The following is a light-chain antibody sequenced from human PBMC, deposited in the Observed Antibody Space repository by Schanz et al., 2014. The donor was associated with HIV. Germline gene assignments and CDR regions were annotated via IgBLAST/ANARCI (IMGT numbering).Light chain of an antibody. V-gene: IGLV2-8*01. J-gene: IGLJ2*01. Sequence: QSALTQPPSASGSPGQSVAISCTGASSDIGVFWYQQYPGNAPKLMIFAVNRRTSGVPDRFSGAKSGNTAFLLVSGLQDEDEADYYCASYGGNNNLLFGGGTKLTVL. CDR2: AVN. CDR3: ASYGGNNNLL. CDR1: SSDIG.